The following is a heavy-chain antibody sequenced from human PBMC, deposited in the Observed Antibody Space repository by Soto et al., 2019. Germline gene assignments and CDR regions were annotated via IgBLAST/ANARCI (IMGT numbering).Heavy chain of an antibody. CDR1: GFTFSSYA. CDR3: ARGDYGRAFDI. V-gene: IGHV3-30-3*01. D-gene: IGHD4-17*01. Sequence: PGGSLRLSCAASGFTFSSYAMHWVRQAPVNGLEFVAVISYYLSNKYYADSVKGRFTISRYNSKNTLYLQMNSLRAEDTAVYYCARGDYGRAFDIWGQGTMVTVSS. J-gene: IGHJ3*02. CDR2: ISYYLSNK.